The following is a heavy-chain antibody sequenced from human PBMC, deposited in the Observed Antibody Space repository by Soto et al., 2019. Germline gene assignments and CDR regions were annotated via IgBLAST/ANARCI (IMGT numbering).Heavy chain of an antibody. J-gene: IGHJ5*02. Sequence: QVQLQESGPGLVKPSQTLSLTCPVSGVSIESGGYYWTWIRQPPGKGPEWIGYFYYSTTTDYNPSLRSRVAMSGDASQNQISRKLGSVSAADTAVYYCAGGYNGYDLEHWCRGTLVTVAS. D-gene: IGHD5-12*01. CDR3: AGGYNGYDLEH. CDR2: FYYSTTT. CDR1: GVSIESGGYY. V-gene: IGHV4-30-4*08.